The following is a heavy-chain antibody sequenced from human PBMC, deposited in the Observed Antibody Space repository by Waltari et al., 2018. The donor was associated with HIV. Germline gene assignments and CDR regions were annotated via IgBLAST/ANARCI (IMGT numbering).Heavy chain of an antibody. CDR1: GVSLSDVW. CDR2: IKSKTEGWTT. J-gene: IGHJ4*02. Sequence: EVQLVESGGGLVKPGGSLRHSCEASGVSLSDVWLNWGRQAPGQGLEWVGQIKSKTEGWTTDYAAPVKGRFTISRDDSKNMLFLEMNSLNTDDTASYYCTVGKSSGYYWGQGTLVTVSS. V-gene: IGHV3-15*01. D-gene: IGHD3-22*01. CDR3: TVGKSSGYY.